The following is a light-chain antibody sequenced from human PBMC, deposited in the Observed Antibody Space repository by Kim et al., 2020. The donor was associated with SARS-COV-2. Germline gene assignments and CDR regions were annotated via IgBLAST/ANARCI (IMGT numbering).Light chain of an antibody. V-gene: IGKV3-15*01. CDR3: QQYNKWPLT. Sequence: VSPGASAAPSCRASQSVSSKLAWYQQKPGHAPRLLIYGASTRATDIPARFSGSESATEFTLTISSLQSEDFAVYYCQQYNKWPLTFGGGTKVDIK. CDR1: QSVSSK. J-gene: IGKJ4*01. CDR2: GAS.